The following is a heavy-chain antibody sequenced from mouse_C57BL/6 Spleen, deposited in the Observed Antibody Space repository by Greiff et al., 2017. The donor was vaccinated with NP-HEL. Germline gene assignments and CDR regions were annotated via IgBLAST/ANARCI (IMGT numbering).Heavy chain of an antibody. CDR1: GFTFSSYA. CDR3: ARDYYGSSYYAMDY. V-gene: IGHV5-4*01. CDR2: ISDGGSYT. D-gene: IGHD1-1*01. Sequence: EVHLVESGGGLVKPGGSLKLSCAASGFTFSSYAMSWVRQTPEKRLEWVATISDGGSYTYYPDNVKGRFTISRDNAKHNLYLQMSHLKSEDTAMYYCARDYYGSSYYAMDYWGQGTSVTVSS. J-gene: IGHJ4*01.